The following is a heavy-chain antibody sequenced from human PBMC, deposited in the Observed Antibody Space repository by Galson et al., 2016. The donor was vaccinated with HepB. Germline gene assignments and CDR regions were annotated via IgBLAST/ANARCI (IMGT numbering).Heavy chain of an antibody. CDR2: ITSSGGAI. V-gene: IGHV3-48*01. D-gene: IGHD2/OR15-2a*01. CDR3: ARDIYGPTYFYYYGLDV. Sequence: LRLSCAGSGFTFASYGTNWVRQAPGKGLERVSYITSSGGAIYYTDSVKGRFTISRDNAKNSLYLQMNSLRAEDTAVYYCARDIYGPTYFYYYGLDVWGEGTTVTVSA. CDR1: GFTFASYG. J-gene: IGHJ6*04.